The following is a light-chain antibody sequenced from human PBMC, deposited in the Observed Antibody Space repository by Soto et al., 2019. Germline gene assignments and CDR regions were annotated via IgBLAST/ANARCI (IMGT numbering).Light chain of an antibody. V-gene: IGLV4-69*01. CDR1: SGHSNYA. CDR2: LNSDGSH. CDR3: QTWGTVV. J-gene: IGLJ2*01. Sequence: QLVLTQSPSASASLGASVKLTCTLSSGHSNYAIAWHQLQPEKGPRYLMKLNSDGSHDKGDGIPDRFSGSSSGAERYLTISSLQSEDEADYYCQTWGTVVFGGGTKLTVL.